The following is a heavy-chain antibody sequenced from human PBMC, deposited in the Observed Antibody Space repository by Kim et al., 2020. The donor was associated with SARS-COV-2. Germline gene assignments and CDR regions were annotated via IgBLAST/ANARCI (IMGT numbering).Heavy chain of an antibody. D-gene: IGHD3-3*01. V-gene: IGHV3-23*01. CDR2: ISGSGGST. CDR3: AKVGQYYDFWSGYYDFDY. Sequence: GGSLRLSCAASGFTFSSYAMSWVRQAPGKGLEWVSAISGSGGSTYYADSVKGRFTISRDNSKNTLYLQMNSLRAEDTAVYYCAKVGQYYDFWSGYYDFDYWGQGTLVTVSS. CDR1: GFTFSSYA. J-gene: IGHJ4*02.